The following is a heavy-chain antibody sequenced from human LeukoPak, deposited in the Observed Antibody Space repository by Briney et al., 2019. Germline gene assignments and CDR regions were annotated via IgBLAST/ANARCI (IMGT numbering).Heavy chain of an antibody. J-gene: IGHJ4*02. CDR1: GFTVSGNY. Sequence: PGGSLRLSCAASGFTVSGNYMSWVRQAPGKGLEWVSVIYSGDKTYYADSVKGRFTISRDNTKNTLYLQMNSLRAEDTAVYYCARESVYYYDSSGYLDYWGQGTLVTVSS. CDR2: IYSGDKT. V-gene: IGHV3-66*01. D-gene: IGHD3-22*01. CDR3: ARESVYYYDSSGYLDY.